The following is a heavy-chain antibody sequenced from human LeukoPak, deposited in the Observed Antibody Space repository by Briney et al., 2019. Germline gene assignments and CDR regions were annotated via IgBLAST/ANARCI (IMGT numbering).Heavy chain of an antibody. CDR1: GFTFSSYW. D-gene: IGHD6-13*01. J-gene: IGHJ4*02. CDR3: AKFQRIAGTGTGPSVYDY. Sequence: GGSLRLSCAASGFTFSSYWMSWVRQAPGKGLEWVANIKQDGSEKYYVDSVKGRFTISRDNAKNSLYLQMNSLRAEDTAVYYCAKFQRIAGTGTGPSVYDYWGQGTLVTVSS. CDR2: IKQDGSEK. V-gene: IGHV3-7*03.